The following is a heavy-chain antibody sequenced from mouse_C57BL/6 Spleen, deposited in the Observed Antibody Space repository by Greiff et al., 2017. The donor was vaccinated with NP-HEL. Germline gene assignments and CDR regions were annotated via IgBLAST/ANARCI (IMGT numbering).Heavy chain of an antibody. CDR3: ARETGRGYFDV. D-gene: IGHD4-1*01. CDR1: GFTFSSYG. CDR2: ISSGGSYT. Sequence: EVKLMESGGDLVKPGGSLKLSCAASGFTFSSYGMSWVRQTPDKRLEWVATISSGGSYTYYPDSVKGRFTISRDNAKNTLYLQMSSLKSEDTAMYYCARETGRGYFDVWGTGTTVTVSS. J-gene: IGHJ1*03. V-gene: IGHV5-6*01.